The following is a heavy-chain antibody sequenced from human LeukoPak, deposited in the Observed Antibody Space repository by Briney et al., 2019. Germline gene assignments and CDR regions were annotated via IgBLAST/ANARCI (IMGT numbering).Heavy chain of an antibody. Sequence: SETLSLTCTVSGGSISSYYWSWIRQPPGKGLEWIGYIDYSGSTNYNPSLKSRVTMSVDTAKNQFSLKLNSVTAADTALYYCARNYDDSGWAFDVWGQGTMVTVST. D-gene: IGHD3-22*01. CDR1: GGSISSYY. J-gene: IGHJ3*01. V-gene: IGHV4-59*01. CDR2: IDYSGST. CDR3: ARNYDDSGWAFDV.